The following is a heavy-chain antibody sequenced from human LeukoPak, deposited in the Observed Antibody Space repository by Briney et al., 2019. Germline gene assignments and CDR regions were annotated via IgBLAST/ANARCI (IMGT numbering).Heavy chain of an antibody. J-gene: IGHJ1*01. CDR1: GGSFSGYY. V-gene: IGHV4-34*01. CDR2: INHSGST. CDR3: ARVVTMVRGVIRYFQH. Sequence: PETLSLTCAVYGGSFSGYYWSWIRQPPGKGLEWIGEINHSGSTNYNPSLKSRVTISVDTSKNQFSLKPSSVTAADTAVYYCARVVTMVRGVIRYFQHWGQGTLVTVSS. D-gene: IGHD3-10*01.